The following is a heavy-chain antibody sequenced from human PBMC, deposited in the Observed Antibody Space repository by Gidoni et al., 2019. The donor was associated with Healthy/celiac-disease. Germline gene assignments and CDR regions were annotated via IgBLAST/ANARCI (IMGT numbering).Heavy chain of an antibody. V-gene: IGHV3-23*01. J-gene: IGHJ4*02. Sequence: EVQLLESGVGLVQPGGSLRLSCADSGFNFSSYAMSWVRQAPGKGLEWFSAISGRGGSTYYPESVKGRFTISRDNSKNTLYLQMNSLRAEDTAVYYCAKVGYYDILTGYYLYFDYWGQGTLVTVSS. CDR1: GFNFSSYA. CDR3: AKVGYYDILTGYYLYFDY. D-gene: IGHD3-9*01. CDR2: ISGRGGST.